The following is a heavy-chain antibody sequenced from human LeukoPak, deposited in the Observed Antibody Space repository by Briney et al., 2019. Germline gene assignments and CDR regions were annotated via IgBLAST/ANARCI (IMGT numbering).Heavy chain of an antibody. CDR1: GYTFTSYD. J-gene: IGHJ6*02. V-gene: IGHV1-8*01. CDR2: MNPNSGNT. CDR3: ARGLRALVSFPGDYYYGMDV. Sequence: ASVKVSCKASGYTFTSYDINWVRQATGQGLEWMGWMNPNSGNTGYAQKFQGRVTMTRNTSISTAYMELSSLRSEDTAVYYCARGLRALVSFPGDYYYGMDVWGQGTTVTVSS. D-gene: IGHD3-3*02.